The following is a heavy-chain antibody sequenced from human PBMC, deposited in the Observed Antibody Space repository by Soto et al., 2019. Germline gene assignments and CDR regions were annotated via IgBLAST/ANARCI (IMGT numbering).Heavy chain of an antibody. CDR1: GFTFSSYE. CDR3: AREREDAFDI. Sequence: EVQLVESGGGLVQPGGSLRLSCVASGFTFSSYEMNWVRLAPGKGLEWVSYISGSGTTIYYADSVKGRFTISRDNARNSLYLQMNSLRVEDTAFYYCAREREDAFDIWGQGTMVTVSS. V-gene: IGHV3-48*03. J-gene: IGHJ3*02. CDR2: ISGSGTTI. D-gene: IGHD1-26*01.